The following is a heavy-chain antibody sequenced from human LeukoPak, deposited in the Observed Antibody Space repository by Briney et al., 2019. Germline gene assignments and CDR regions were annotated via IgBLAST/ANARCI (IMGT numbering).Heavy chain of an antibody. Sequence: GGSLRLSCAASGFTFGSYWMHWVRQAPGKGLVWVSRINSDGSTTTYADSVKGRFTISRDNAKNTLYLQMNSLRAEDTAVYYCARDRNLHYYGMDVWGQGTTVTVSS. CDR1: GFTFGSYW. D-gene: IGHD1-14*01. CDR3: ARDRNLHYYGMDV. J-gene: IGHJ6*02. CDR2: INSDGSTT. V-gene: IGHV3-74*03.